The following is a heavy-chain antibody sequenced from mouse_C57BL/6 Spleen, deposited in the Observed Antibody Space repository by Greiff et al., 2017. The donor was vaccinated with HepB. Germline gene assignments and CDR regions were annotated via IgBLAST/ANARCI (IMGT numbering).Heavy chain of an antibody. Sequence: QVQLKQPGAELVRPGSSVKLSCKASGYTFTSYWMDWVKQRPGQGLEWIGNIYPSDSETHYNQKFKDKATLTVDKSSSTAYMQLSSLTSEDSAVYYCAREYYGSSGDYWGQGTTLTVSS. CDR2: IYPSDSET. CDR1: GYTFTSYW. CDR3: AREYYGSSGDY. V-gene: IGHV1-61*01. J-gene: IGHJ2*01. D-gene: IGHD1-1*01.